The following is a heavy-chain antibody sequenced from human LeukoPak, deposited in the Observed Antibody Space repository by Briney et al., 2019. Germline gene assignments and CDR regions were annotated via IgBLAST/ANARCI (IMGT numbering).Heavy chain of an antibody. Sequence: GGSLRLSCAASGFTFGNYGMSWVRQAPGKGLEWVSGINWNGGSTGYADSVEGRFTIFRDNAKNSQYLQMNSLRVEDTALYYCAKAPSAYYYDSSGPMGLDYWGQGTLVTVSS. D-gene: IGHD3-22*01. CDR2: INWNGGST. J-gene: IGHJ4*02. CDR1: GFTFGNYG. CDR3: AKAPSAYYYDSSGPMGLDY. V-gene: IGHV3-20*04.